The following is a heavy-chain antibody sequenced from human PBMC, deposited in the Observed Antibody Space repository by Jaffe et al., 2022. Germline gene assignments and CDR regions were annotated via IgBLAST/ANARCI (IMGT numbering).Heavy chain of an antibody. CDR1: GFSLSTSGVG. CDR2: IYWNDDK. D-gene: IGHD3-10*01. CDR3: AHSPGENEPPYYFDY. Sequence: QITLKESGPTLVKPTQTLTLTCTFSGFSLSTSGVGVGWIRQPPGKALEWLALIYWNDDKRYSPSLKSRLTITKDTSKNQVVLTMTNMDPVDTATYYCAHSPGENEPPYYFDYWGQGTLVTVSS. J-gene: IGHJ4*02. V-gene: IGHV2-5*01.